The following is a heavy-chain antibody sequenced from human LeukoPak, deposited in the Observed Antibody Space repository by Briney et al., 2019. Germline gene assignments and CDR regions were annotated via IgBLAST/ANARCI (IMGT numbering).Heavy chain of an antibody. CDR1: GFTFSSYW. J-gene: IGHJ4*02. CDR2: INQDGSEK. Sequence: GGSLRLSCATSGFTFSSYWMSWVRQAPGKGLEWVAYINQDGSEKNYADSVKGRFTISRDNVKNSLYLQMNSLRAEDTAVYYCARGRDSSSSYPGYWGQGTLVTVSS. D-gene: IGHD6-6*01. V-gene: IGHV3-7*04. CDR3: ARGRDSSSSYPGY.